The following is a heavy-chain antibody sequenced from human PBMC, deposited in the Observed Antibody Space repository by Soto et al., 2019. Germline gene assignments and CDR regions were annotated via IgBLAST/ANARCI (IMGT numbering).Heavy chain of an antibody. D-gene: IGHD6-19*01. CDR2: INHSGST. CDR1: SCSFSGYY. V-gene: IGHV4-34*01. CDR3: ARYSSGWYGWFDP. Sequence: HSDTLFITFAGSSCSFSGYYWSWIRQPPGKGLECIGEINHSGSTNYNPSLKSRVTISVDTSKNQFSLKLSSVTAADTAVYYCARYSSGWYGWFDPWGQGTLVTVSS. J-gene: IGHJ5*02.